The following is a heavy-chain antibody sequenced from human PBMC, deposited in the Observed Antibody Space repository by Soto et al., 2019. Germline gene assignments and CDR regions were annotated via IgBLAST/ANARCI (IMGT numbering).Heavy chain of an antibody. Sequence: QLQLQESGPGLVKPSETLSLTCTVSGGSISSSSYYWGWIRQPPGKGLEWIGSIYYSGSTYYNPSLKSRVTISVDTSKNQFSLKLSSVTAADTAVYYCARHAVTTGVWAFDIWGQGTMVTVSS. J-gene: IGHJ3*02. CDR2: IYYSGST. CDR1: GGSISSSSYY. D-gene: IGHD4-17*01. V-gene: IGHV4-39*01. CDR3: ARHAVTTGVWAFDI.